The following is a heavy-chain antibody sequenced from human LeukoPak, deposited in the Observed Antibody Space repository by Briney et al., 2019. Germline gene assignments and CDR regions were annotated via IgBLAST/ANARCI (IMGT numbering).Heavy chain of an antibody. Sequence: GGSLRLSCAASGFTFSSFAMSWVRQAPGKGLEWVSAISDSGGSIYYADSVKGRFTISRDNSKNTLYLQMNSLRAEDTAVYYCAKPVTYYYDSSGYYYDYWGQGTLVTVSS. V-gene: IGHV3-23*01. CDR2: ISDSGGSI. J-gene: IGHJ4*02. CDR1: GFTFSSFA. CDR3: AKPVTYYYDSSGYYYDY. D-gene: IGHD3-22*01.